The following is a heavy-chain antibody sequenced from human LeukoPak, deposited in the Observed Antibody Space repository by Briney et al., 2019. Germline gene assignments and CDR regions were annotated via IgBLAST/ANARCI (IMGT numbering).Heavy chain of an antibody. D-gene: IGHD6-13*01. Sequence: GGSLRLSCAASGVTFSSYEMNWVRQAPGKGLEWVSYISSSGSTIYYADSVKGRFTISRDNAKNSLYLQMNSLRAEDTAVYYCARDGSSWYGMDVWGKGTTVTVSS. J-gene: IGHJ6*04. CDR3: ARDGSSWYGMDV. CDR1: GVTFSSYE. V-gene: IGHV3-48*03. CDR2: ISSSGSTI.